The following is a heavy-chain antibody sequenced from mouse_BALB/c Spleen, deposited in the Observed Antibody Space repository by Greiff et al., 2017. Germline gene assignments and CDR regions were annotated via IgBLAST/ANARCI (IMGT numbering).Heavy chain of an antibody. J-gene: IGHJ4*01. CDR3: ARYGSSYYYAMDY. V-gene: IGHV1-4*01. D-gene: IGHD1-1*01. Sequence: VQVVESGAELARPGASVKMSCKASGYTFTSYTMHWVKQRPGQGLEWIGYINPSSGYTNYNQKFKDKATLTADKSSSTAYMQLSSLTSEDSAVYYCARYGSSYYYAMDYWGQGTSVTVSS. CDR2: INPSSGYT. CDR1: GYTFTSYT.